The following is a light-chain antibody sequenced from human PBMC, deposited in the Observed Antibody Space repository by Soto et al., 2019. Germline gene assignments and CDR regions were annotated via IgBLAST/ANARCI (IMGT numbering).Light chain of an antibody. Sequence: QSALTQPPSASGSPGQSVTISCTGTNNDIGVYDFVSWYQHHPGKAPRLIIYEVVQRPSVVPDRFSGSKSGNTASLTVSGLQAADEAYYFCKSYAGSNTYVFGSGTKLTVL. CDR3: KSYAGSNTYV. CDR1: NNDIGVYDF. J-gene: IGLJ1*01. V-gene: IGLV2-8*01. CDR2: EVV.